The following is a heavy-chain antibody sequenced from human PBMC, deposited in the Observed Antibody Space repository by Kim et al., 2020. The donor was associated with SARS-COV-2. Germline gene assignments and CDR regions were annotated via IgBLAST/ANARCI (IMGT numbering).Heavy chain of an antibody. CDR1: GFTFSDYY. Sequence: GGSLRLSCAASGFTFSDYYMSWIRQAPGKGLEWVSYISSSSSYTNYADSVKGRFTISRDNAKNSLYLQMNSLRAEDTAVYYCASVRREYGSGSYLIDYWGQGTLVTVSS. CDR2: ISSSSSYT. D-gene: IGHD3-10*01. V-gene: IGHV3-11*06. CDR3: ASVRREYGSGSYLIDY. J-gene: IGHJ4*02.